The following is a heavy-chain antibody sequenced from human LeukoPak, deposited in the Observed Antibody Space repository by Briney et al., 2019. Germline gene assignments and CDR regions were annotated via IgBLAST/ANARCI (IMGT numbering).Heavy chain of an antibody. J-gene: IGHJ5*02. CDR3: ARDGDSSGYYPNWFDP. Sequence: GSLRLSCAVSGVTFRSYGMHWVRQAPGKGLEWVSSISSSSSYIYYADSVKGRFTISRDNAKNSLYLQMSSLRAEDTAVYYCARDGDSSGYYPNWFDPWGQGTLVTVSS. CDR2: ISSSSSYI. V-gene: IGHV3-21*01. D-gene: IGHD3-22*01. CDR1: GVTFRSYG.